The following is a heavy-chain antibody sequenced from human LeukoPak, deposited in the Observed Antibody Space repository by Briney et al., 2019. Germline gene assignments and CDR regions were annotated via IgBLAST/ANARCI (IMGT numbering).Heavy chain of an antibody. D-gene: IGHD3-10*01. CDR3: ARGRSGSYYNSYYYYMDV. J-gene: IGHJ6*03. Sequence: KPSQTLSLTCTVSGGSISSGSYYWSWIRQPAGKGLEWIGRIYTSGSTNYNPSLKSRVTISVDTSKNQFSLKLSSVTAADTAVYYCARGRSGSYYNSYYYYMDVWGKGTTVTVSS. V-gene: IGHV4-61*02. CDR1: GGSISSGSYY. CDR2: IYTSGST.